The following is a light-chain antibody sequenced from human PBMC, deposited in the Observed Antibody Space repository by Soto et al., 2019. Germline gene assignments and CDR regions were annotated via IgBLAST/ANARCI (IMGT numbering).Light chain of an antibody. CDR3: QQYGSSPPT. J-gene: IGKJ1*01. Sequence: EIVLTQSPGTLSLFPGERATLSCRASQSVSSSYLAWYQQKPGQAPRLLIYGASSRATGIPDRFSGSGSGTDFTLTLSRLEPEDFAVYYCQQYGSSPPTFGQGTKVEIK. CDR1: QSVSSSY. CDR2: GAS. V-gene: IGKV3-20*01.